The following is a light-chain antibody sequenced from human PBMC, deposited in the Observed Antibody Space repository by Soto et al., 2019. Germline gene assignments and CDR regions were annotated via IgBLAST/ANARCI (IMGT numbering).Light chain of an antibody. V-gene: IGLV8-61*01. J-gene: IGLJ2*01. CDR1: SGSVSTNYY. CDR3: VLYMGSGTWL. CDR2: DTY. Sequence: QTVVTQEPSFSVSPGGTVTLTCGLRSGSVSTNYYPAWYQQAPGQAPRTLIYDTYTRSSGVPDRFSGSILGTKAALTITGAQADVESDYYCVLYMGSGTWLFGGGTKVTVL.